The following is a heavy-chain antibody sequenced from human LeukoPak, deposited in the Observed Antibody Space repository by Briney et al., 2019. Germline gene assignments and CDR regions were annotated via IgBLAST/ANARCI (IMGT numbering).Heavy chain of an antibody. V-gene: IGHV3-15*01. Sequence: GGSLRLSCAASGFTFSNAWMSWVRQAPGKGLEWVGRIKSKTDGGTTDYAAPVKGGFTISRDDSKNTLYLQMNSLKTEDTAVYYCTSLSSGWYRADYWGQGTLVTVSS. J-gene: IGHJ4*02. CDR3: TSLSSGWYRADY. CDR2: IKSKTDGGTT. CDR1: GFTFSNAW. D-gene: IGHD6-19*01.